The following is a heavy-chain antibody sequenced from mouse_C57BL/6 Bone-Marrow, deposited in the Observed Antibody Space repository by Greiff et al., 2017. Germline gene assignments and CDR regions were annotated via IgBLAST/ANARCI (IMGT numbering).Heavy chain of an antibody. V-gene: IGHV1-50*01. D-gene: IGHD3-3*01. Sequence: VQLQQPGAELVKPGASVKLSCKASGYTFTSYWMQWVKQRPGQGLEWIGEVDPSDSYTNYNQKFKGKATLTVDTSSSTAYMQLSSLTSEDSAVYDCALDGDPWFAYWGQGTLVTVSA. CDR2: VDPSDSYT. CDR1: GYTFTSYW. J-gene: IGHJ3*01. CDR3: ALDGDPWFAY.